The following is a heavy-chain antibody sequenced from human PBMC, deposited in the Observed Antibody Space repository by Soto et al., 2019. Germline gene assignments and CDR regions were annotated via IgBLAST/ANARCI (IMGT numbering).Heavy chain of an antibody. D-gene: IGHD5-18*01. Sequence: SGPTLVKPTQTLTLTCTFSGFSLSTSGVGVGWIRQPPGKALEWLALIDWDDDKYYSTSLKTRLTISKDTSKNQVVLTRTNMDPVDTATYYCARTRHVDTAMGHDYWGQGTLVTVSS. J-gene: IGHJ4*02. CDR3: ARTRHVDTAMGHDY. V-gene: IGHV2-70*01. CDR2: IDWDDDK. CDR1: GFSLSTSGVG.